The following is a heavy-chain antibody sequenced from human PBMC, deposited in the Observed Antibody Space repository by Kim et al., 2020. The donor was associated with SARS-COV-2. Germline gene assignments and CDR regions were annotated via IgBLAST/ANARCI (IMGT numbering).Heavy chain of an antibody. J-gene: IGHJ6*01. D-gene: IGHD5-12*01. Sequence: SETLSLTCTVSGGSISSGGYCWSWIRQHPGKGLEWIGYIYYTGTTYYNPSLKSRVTISVDTSKNQLSLKLSSVTAADTAVYYCARGDIVATTAYYGMDV. CDR1: GGSISSGGYC. CDR3: ARGDIVATTAYYGMDV. CDR2: IYYTGTT. V-gene: IGHV4-31*03.